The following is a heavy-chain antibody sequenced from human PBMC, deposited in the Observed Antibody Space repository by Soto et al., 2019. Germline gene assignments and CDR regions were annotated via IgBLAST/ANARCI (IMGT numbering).Heavy chain of an antibody. CDR3: TRDLNHDTGP. J-gene: IGHJ5*02. Sequence: EVQLVESGGGLVQPGGSLRLSCAASGFTFSGYWRTWVRQAPGKGLEGVANISPDGSEEYYVDSVKGRFTISRDNAKNSVYLQMNSLRGEDTALYYCTRDLNHDTGPWGQGTQVTVSS. D-gene: IGHD2-8*02. CDR2: ISPDGSEE. CDR1: GFTFSGYW. V-gene: IGHV3-7*04.